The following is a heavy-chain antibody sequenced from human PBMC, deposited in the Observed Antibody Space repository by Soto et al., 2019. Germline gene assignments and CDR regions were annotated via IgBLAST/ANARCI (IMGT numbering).Heavy chain of an antibody. V-gene: IGHV3-23*01. Sequence: GGSLRLSCAASGFTFSSYAMSWVRQAPGKGLEWVSAISGSGGSTYYADSVKGRFTISRDNSKNTLYLQMNSLRAEDTAVYYCAKEIAARPRDYYYYGMDVWGQGTTVTVSS. CDR3: AKEIAARPRDYYYYGMDV. J-gene: IGHJ6*02. CDR1: GFTFSSYA. D-gene: IGHD6-6*01. CDR2: ISGSGGST.